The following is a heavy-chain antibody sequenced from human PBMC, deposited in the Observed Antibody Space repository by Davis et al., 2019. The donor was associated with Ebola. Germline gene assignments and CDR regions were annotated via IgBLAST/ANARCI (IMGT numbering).Heavy chain of an antibody. CDR2: INPNSGGT. Sequence: ASVKVSCKASGYTFTGYYMHWVRQAPGQGLEWMGWINPNSGGTNYAQKFQGWVTMTRDTSISTAYMELSRLRSDDTAVYYCARSPSGIQLWLRVGMEVWGQGTTVTVSS. CDR3: ARSPSGIQLWLRVGMEV. J-gene: IGHJ6*02. D-gene: IGHD5-18*01. V-gene: IGHV1-2*04. CDR1: GYTFTGYY.